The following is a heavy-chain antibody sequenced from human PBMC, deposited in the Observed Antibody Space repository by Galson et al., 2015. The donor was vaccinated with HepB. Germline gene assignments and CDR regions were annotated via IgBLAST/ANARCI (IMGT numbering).Heavy chain of an antibody. J-gene: IGHJ3*02. CDR2: IWYDGSNK. Sequence: SLRLSCAASGFTFSSYGMHWVRQAPGKGLGWVAVIWYDGSNKYYADSVKGRFTISRVNSKNTLYLQMNSLRAEDTAVYYCARDPAGSAFDIWGQGTMVTVSS. D-gene: IGHD1-26*01. CDR3: ARDPAGSAFDI. CDR1: GFTFSSYG. V-gene: IGHV3-33*01.